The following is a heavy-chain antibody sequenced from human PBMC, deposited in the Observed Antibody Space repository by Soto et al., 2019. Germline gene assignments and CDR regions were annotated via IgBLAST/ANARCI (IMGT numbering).Heavy chain of an antibody. V-gene: IGHV4-34*01. CDR3: ARRGTVQQLFWSDYYYGMDV. J-gene: IGHJ6*02. CDR1: GGSFSGYY. D-gene: IGHD3-3*01. CDR2: INHSGST. Sequence: SETLSLTCAVYGGSFSGYYWSWIRQPPGKGLEWIGEINHSGSTNYNPSLKGRVTISVDTSKNQFSLKLSSVTAADTAVYYCARRGTVQQLFWSDYYYGMDVWGQGTTVTVSS.